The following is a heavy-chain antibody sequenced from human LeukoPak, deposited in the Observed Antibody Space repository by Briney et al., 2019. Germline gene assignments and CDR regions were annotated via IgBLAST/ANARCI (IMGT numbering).Heavy chain of an antibody. J-gene: IGHJ4*02. CDR3: TTDRGITIRPIFDS. V-gene: IGHV3-15*01. Sequence: GGSLRLSCAASGFTVSNVYMSWARQAPGKGLEWVCRIINESDGGATDYAGTVKGRFTISRDDAKNMLYLQMNSLKIEDTAVYYCTTDRGITIRPIFDSWGQGTLVTVSS. CDR1: GFTVSNVY. D-gene: IGHD3-10*01. CDR2: IINESDGGAT.